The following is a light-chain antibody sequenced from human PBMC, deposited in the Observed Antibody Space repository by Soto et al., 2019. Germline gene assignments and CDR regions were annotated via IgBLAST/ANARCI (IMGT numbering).Light chain of an antibody. CDR2: GNT. V-gene: IGLV1-40*01. CDR1: SSNIGAGYD. CDR3: RSFDSSRSVV. J-gene: IGLJ2*01. Sequence: QSVLTQPPSVAGAPGQRVTLSCTGTSSNIGAGYDVHWYQHLPGRAPKLLISGNTSRPAGVPDRFSGSKSGTSAAQAITGLQAEDEADYHCRSFDSSRSVVFGVGTKLTVL.